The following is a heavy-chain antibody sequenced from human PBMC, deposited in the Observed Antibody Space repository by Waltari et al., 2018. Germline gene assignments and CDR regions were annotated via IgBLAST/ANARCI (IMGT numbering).Heavy chain of an antibody. D-gene: IGHD4-17*01. J-gene: IGHJ3*02. CDR2: IYYSGST. CDR3: ARESYGDYGIKI. CDR1: GGSISSSSYY. V-gene: IGHV4-39*07. Sequence: QLQLQESGPGLVKPSETLSLTCTVSGGSISSSSYYWGWIRQPPGKGLEWIGRIYYSGSTYYNPSRKSRVTISVDTSKNQFSLKLSSVTAADTAVYYCARESYGDYGIKIWGQGTMVTVSS.